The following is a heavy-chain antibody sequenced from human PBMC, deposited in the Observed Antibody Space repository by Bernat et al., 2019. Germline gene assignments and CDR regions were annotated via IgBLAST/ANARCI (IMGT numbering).Heavy chain of an antibody. J-gene: IGHJ4*02. V-gene: IGHV3-53*01. CDR1: GFTVSSNY. Sequence: EVQLVESGGGLIQPGGSLRLSCAASGFTVSSNYMTWVRQAPGKGLEWVSLLYSDGTTYYAASTKGRFTISGDNSKNTLFLQMNSLRVEDTAVYYCAGATESGYDWHYWGQGTLVTVSS. D-gene: IGHD5-12*01. CDR2: LYSDGTT. CDR3: AGATESGYDWHY.